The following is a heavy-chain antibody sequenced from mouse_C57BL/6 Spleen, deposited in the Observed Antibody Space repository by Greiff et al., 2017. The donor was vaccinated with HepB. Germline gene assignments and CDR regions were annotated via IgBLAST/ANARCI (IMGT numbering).Heavy chain of an antibody. Sequence: EVQLQQSGTVLARPGASVKMSCKTSGYTFTSYWMHWVKQRPGQGLEWIGAIYPGNSDTSYNQKFKGKAKLTAVTSASTAYMELSSLTNEDSAVYYCTRGPYYGSSYDAMDYWGQGTSVTVSS. CDR3: TRGPYYGSSYDAMDY. V-gene: IGHV1-5*01. J-gene: IGHJ4*01. D-gene: IGHD1-1*01. CDR1: GYTFTSYW. CDR2: IYPGNSDT.